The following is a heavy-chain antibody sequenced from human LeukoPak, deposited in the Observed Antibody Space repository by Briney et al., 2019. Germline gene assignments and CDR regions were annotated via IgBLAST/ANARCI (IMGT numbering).Heavy chain of an antibody. D-gene: IGHD3-16*01. CDR1: GVSVSSGSYY. CDR3: ARELGRRYELDY. CDR2: IYYSGST. V-gene: IGHV4-61*01. J-gene: IGHJ4*02. Sequence: KTSETLALTCTVSGVSVSSGSYYWSWIRQPPGKGLEWIGYIYYSGSTNYNPSLKSPVTISVATSKNQPSLKLSSVTAADTPVYYCARELGRRYELDYWGQGTLVTVSS.